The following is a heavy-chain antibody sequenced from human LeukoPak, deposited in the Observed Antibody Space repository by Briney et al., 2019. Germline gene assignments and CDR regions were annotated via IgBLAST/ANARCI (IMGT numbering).Heavy chain of an antibody. Sequence: GGSLRLSCAASGFTFSSYAMSWVRQAPGKGLGWVSAISGSGGSTYYADSVKGRFTISRDNSKNTLYLQMNSLRAEDTAVYYCAGGYVTYYYYGMDVWGQGTTVTVSS. J-gene: IGHJ6*02. V-gene: IGHV3-23*01. D-gene: IGHD5-12*01. CDR1: GFTFSSYA. CDR3: AGGYVTYYYYGMDV. CDR2: ISGSGGST.